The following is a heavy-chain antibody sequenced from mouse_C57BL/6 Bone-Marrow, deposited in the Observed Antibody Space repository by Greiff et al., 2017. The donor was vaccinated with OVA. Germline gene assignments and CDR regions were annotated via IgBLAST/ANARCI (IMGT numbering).Heavy chain of an antibody. Sequence: VQLQQSGAELATPGASVTLSCKASGYTFTSYWVHWVKQRPGQGLEWIGYITPSSGYTKYNQKFKDKATLTADKSSSTAYMQLSSLTYEDSAVYYCARKGAWAYWYFDVWGTGTTVTVSS. V-gene: IGHV1-7*01. CDR2: ITPSSGYT. D-gene: IGHD4-1*01. CDR1: GYTFTSYW. J-gene: IGHJ1*03. CDR3: ARKGAWAYWYFDV.